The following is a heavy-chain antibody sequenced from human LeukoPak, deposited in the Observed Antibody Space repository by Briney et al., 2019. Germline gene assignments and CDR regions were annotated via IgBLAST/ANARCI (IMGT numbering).Heavy chain of an antibody. CDR3: AQTTGWPGFDF. D-gene: IGHD6-19*01. CDR2: IYNAKNT. CDR1: GASTSSRY. V-gene: IGHV4-59*08. Sequence: SETLSLTCSASGASTSSRYWSWIRQFPGGTLEWIGHIYNAKNTKYNPSLPSGVTISVDTSRNTFSLRLTPLTAADTAIYYCAQTTGWPGFDFWGPGALVTVS. J-gene: IGHJ4*02.